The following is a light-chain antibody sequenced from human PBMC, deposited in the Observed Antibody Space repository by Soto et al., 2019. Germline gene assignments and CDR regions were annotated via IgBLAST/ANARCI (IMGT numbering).Light chain of an antibody. CDR2: DAS. V-gene: IGKV1-33*01. J-gene: IGKJ1*01. CDR3: HEYNTWPWT. Sequence: DIQMTQSPSSLSASVGDRVTITCQASEDISDYLNWYQQKPGKAPKLLIYDASLLETGVPSRFSGSGSGTDFTFTISSLQPEDIATYYCHEYNTWPWTFGQGTKVEIK. CDR1: EDISDY.